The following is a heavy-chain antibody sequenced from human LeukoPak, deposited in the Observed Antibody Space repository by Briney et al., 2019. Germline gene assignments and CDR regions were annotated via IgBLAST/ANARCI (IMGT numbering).Heavy chain of an antibody. CDR2: IYSGGST. CDR1: GFTFSDYY. Sequence: PGGSLRLSCAASGFTFSDYYMSWVRQAPGKGLEWVSVIYSGGSTYYADSVKGRFTISRDNSKNTLYLQMNSLRAEDTAVYYCAREAKGFSYYYYMDVWGKGTTVTVSS. J-gene: IGHJ6*03. CDR3: AREAKGFSYYYYMDV. V-gene: IGHV3-53*01.